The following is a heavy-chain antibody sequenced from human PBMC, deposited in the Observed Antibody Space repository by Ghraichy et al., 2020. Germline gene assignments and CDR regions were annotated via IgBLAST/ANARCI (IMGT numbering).Heavy chain of an antibody. Sequence: SQTLPLTCTVSGGSMFGYYWSWIRQPAGKGLEWIGRVSTTGNPNYCPSLKSRVAMSLDTSKSHFSLRLSSVTAADTAVYYCARSTSLQPFDFWGQGTLVAVSS. CDR3: ARSTSLQPFDF. CDR2: VSTTGNP. J-gene: IGHJ4*02. D-gene: IGHD5-18*01. V-gene: IGHV4-4*07. CDR1: GGSMFGYY.